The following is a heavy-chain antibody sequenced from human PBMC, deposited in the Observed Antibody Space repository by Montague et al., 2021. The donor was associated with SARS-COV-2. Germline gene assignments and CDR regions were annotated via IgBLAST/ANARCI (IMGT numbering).Heavy chain of an antibody. CDR1: GFTVRSNH. CDR3: AARARYYYDMDV. Sequence: SLRLSCAASGFTVRSNHMSWVRQAPGKGLEWVSVIYSGDSTYYADSVKGRFTISRDNSKNTLYLQMNSLRAEDTAVYYCAARARYYYDMDVWGQGTTVTVSS. J-gene: IGHJ6*02. V-gene: IGHV3-66*01. CDR2: IYSGDST.